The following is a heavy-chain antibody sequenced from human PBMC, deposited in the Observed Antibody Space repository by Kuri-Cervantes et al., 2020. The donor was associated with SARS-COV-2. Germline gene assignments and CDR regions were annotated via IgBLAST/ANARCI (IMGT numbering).Heavy chain of an antibody. D-gene: IGHD4-17*01. CDR3: ARDGRYGELNWFDP. CDR2: IYYSGST. Sequence: SETLSLTCAVSGGSISSSNWWSWVRQPPGKGLEWIGYIYYSGSTNYNPSLRSRVTISVDTSKNQFSLKLSSVTAADTAVYYCARDGRYGELNWFDPWGQGTLVTVSS. V-gene: IGHV4-4*02. J-gene: IGHJ5*02. CDR1: GGSISSSNW.